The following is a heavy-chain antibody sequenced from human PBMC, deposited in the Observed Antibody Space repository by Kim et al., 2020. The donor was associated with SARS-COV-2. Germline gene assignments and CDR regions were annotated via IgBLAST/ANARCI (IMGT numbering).Heavy chain of an antibody. D-gene: IGHD2-8*01. J-gene: IGHJ4*02. Sequence: LKSRVTIAVDTSKNQFSLKLSSVTAADTAVYYCARHRVLGNGIARNYFDYWGQGTLVTVSS. V-gene: IGHV4-59*08. CDR3: ARHRVLGNGIARNYFDY.